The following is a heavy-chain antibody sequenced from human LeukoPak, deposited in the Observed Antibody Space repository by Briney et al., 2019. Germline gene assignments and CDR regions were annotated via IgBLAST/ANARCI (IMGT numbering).Heavy chain of an antibody. V-gene: IGHV3-23*01. Sequence: PGGSLRLSCAASGFIFSTYTMNWVRQAPGKGLEWVSSISSSGGSTYYADSVKGRFTISRDNSKNTLYLQVTSLRAEDTAVYYCARDEIPPYYYDSSGYFDYWGQGTLVTVSS. D-gene: IGHD3-22*01. CDR2: ISSSGGST. CDR1: GFIFSTYT. CDR3: ARDEIPPYYYDSSGYFDY. J-gene: IGHJ4*02.